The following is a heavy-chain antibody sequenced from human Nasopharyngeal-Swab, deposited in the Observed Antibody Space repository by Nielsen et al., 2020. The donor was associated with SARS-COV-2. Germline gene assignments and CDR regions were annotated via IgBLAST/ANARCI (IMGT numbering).Heavy chain of an antibody. CDR2: ISSTRGSP. D-gene: IGHD5-12*01. Sequence: GESLKISCAASGVPLSDYYMSWIRQAPGKGLEWISYISSTRGSPSYAGPVQGRFTISRDNANNSLYLQMNSLRAEDTAVYYCAITRAWQHWYFDIWGLGTLVTVSS. J-gene: IGHJ2*01. CDR1: GVPLSDYY. CDR3: AITRAWQHWYFDI. V-gene: IGHV3-11*06.